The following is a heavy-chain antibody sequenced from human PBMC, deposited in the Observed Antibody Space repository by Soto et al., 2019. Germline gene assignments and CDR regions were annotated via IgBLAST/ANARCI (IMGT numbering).Heavy chain of an antibody. J-gene: IGHJ3*01. Sequence: QVHQEQWGAGLLKPSETLSLTCTVYGGSFSGYFWNWIRQSPGKGLEWIGKVNHNGRNNYNPSLKSRFTISMDMSKIQFSLKLTSVTSADTAVYYCARGGSSDWQVAFDFWGQGTMVTVSS. CDR3: ARGGSSDWQVAFDF. D-gene: IGHD6-19*01. CDR2: VNHNGRN. V-gene: IGHV4-34*01. CDR1: GGSFSGYF.